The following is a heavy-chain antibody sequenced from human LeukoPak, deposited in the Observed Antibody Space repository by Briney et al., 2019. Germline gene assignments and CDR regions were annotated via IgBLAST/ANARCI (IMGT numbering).Heavy chain of an antibody. D-gene: IGHD4-17*01. CDR3: AKGLETDGGFDY. Sequence: GGSLRLSCAASGFTFSTHAMSWVRQAPGAGLEWVSSISGSGGGTYYADSVKGRFTISRDNSKNTLYLQMNSPRAEDTAVYYCAKGLETDGGFDYWGQGTLVTVSS. CDR1: GFTFSTHA. V-gene: IGHV3-23*01. CDR2: ISGSGGGT. J-gene: IGHJ4*02.